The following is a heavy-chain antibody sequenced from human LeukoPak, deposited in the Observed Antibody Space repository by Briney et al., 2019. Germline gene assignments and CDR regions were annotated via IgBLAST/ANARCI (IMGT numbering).Heavy chain of an antibody. D-gene: IGHD6-13*01. CDR3: ARAPEIAAAFHGMDG. CDR1: GFTFSSYG. Sequence: GGSLRLSCAASGFTFSSYGMHWVREAPGKGLGWVAVIRYDGSNTYYTDSVRGRFTISKDNSKNTLYLQMNSLRAEDTAVYYCARAPEIAAAFHGMDGGGQGSTVTVSS. CDR2: IRYDGSNT. J-gene: IGHJ6*01. V-gene: IGHV3-30*02.